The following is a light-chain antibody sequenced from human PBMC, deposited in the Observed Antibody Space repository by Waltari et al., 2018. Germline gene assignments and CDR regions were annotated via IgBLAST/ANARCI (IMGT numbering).Light chain of an antibody. CDR1: QSVGDSD. CDR2: AAS. CDR3: HQYGSAPL. V-gene: IGKV3-20*01. J-gene: IGKJ4*01. Sequence: NVLTQSPDTLSLSPGETATPSCRASQSVGDSDLAWYQQKPGQSPRLLIYAASNRASGISDRFSGSGSGRDFTLTISSLEPEDFAVYYCHQYGSAPLFGGGTKVEIK.